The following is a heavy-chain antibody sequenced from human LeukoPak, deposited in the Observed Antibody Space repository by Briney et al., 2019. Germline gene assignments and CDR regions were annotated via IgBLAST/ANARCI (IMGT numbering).Heavy chain of an antibody. CDR2: IIPIFGTA. J-gene: IGHJ4*02. CDR1: GGTFSSYA. CDR3: ARGVPTANYYDSSGYPHYYFDY. D-gene: IGHD3-22*01. V-gene: IGHV1-69*13. Sequence: SVKVSCKASGGTFSSYAISWVRQAPGQGLEWMGGIIPIFGTANYAQKFQSRVTITADESTSTAYMELSSLRSEDTAVYYCARGVPTANYYDSSGYPHYYFDYWGQGTLVTVSS.